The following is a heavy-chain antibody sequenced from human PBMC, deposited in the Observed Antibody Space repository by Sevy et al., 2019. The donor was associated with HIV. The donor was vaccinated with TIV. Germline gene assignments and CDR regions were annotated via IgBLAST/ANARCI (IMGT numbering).Heavy chain of an antibody. V-gene: IGHV6-1*01. CDR2: TYYRSKWYT. Sequence: KQSQTLSLTCVISGDSVSSNRAAWNWIRQSPSRGLEWLGRTYYRSKWYTDYAVSVKSRITINPDTSKNQVSLQLNSVTPEDTAVYYCTRGAHSLDYWGLGTLVTVSS. CDR1: GDSVSSNRAA. D-gene: IGHD2-15*01. J-gene: IGHJ4*02. CDR3: TRGAHSLDY.